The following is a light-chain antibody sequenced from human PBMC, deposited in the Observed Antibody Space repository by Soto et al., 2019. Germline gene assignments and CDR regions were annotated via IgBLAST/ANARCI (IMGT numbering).Light chain of an antibody. CDR1: QSITSW. Sequence: TQSPSTLSASVGDRVTITCRTSQSITSWLAWYQQQPGKAPKLLIYDASSLESGVPSRFIGSGSGTEFTLTISSLQPDDFATYYCQQYYNYWTFGQGTKVDIK. V-gene: IGKV1-5*01. CDR3: QQYYNYWT. CDR2: DAS. J-gene: IGKJ1*01.